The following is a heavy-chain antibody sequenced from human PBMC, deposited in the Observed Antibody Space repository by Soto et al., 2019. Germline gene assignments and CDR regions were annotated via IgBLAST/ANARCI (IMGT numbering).Heavy chain of an antibody. CDR1: GFTFSSYA. V-gene: IGHV3-23*01. D-gene: IGHD7-27*01. CDR3: ARSLGPWSHYVDY. J-gene: IGHJ4*02. CDR2: LSDST. Sequence: EVQLLESGGGLVQPGGSLRLSCAASGFTFSSYAMSWVRQAPGRGLEWVSTLSDSTYYADSVRGRFTISRDNSQNTLYLQMNSLRAEDTAVYSCARSLGPWSHYVDYWGQGTLVTVSS.